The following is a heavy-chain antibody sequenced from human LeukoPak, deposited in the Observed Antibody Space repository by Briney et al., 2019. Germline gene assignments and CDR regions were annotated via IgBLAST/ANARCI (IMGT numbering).Heavy chain of an antibody. J-gene: IGHJ4*02. D-gene: IGHD4-23*01. Sequence: GGSLRLSCAASGFNVSNNYMTWVRRAPGKGLEWVSLIYSSGSTYYADSVKGRFTISRDNSKNTLYLQVNSLRAEDTAVYYCARRGDGGRSFDYWGQGTLVTVSS. CDR2: IYSSGST. V-gene: IGHV3-53*01. CDR3: ARRGDGGRSFDY. CDR1: GFNVSNNY.